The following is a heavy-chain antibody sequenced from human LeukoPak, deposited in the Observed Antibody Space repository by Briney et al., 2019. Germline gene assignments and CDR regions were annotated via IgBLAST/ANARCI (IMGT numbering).Heavy chain of an antibody. CDR2: ISAYNGNT. Sequence: ASVKVSCKASGYTFTSYGISWVRQAPGQGLEWMGWISAYNGNTNYAQKLQGRVTMTTDTSTSTAYMELRSLRSDDTAVYYCARDLWVTRGSPLVVPAAHAGYWGQGTLVTVSS. CDR1: GYTFTSYG. D-gene: IGHD2-2*01. CDR3: ARDLWVTRGSPLVVPAAHAGY. V-gene: IGHV1-18*01. J-gene: IGHJ4*02.